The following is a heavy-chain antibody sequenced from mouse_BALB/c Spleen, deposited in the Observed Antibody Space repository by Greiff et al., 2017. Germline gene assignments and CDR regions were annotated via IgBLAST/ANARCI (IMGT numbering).Heavy chain of an antibody. CDR3: ARGDGYYVGAMDY. CDR2: ISSGGGST. J-gene: IGHJ4*01. CDR1: GFAFSSYD. V-gene: IGHV5-12-1*01. Sequence: EVQGVESGGGLVKPGGSLKLSCAASGFAFSSYDMSWVRQTPEKRLEWVAYISSGGGSTYYPDTVKGRFTISRDNAKNTLYLQMSSLKSEDTAMYYCARGDGYYVGAMDYWGQGTSVTVSS. D-gene: IGHD2-3*01.